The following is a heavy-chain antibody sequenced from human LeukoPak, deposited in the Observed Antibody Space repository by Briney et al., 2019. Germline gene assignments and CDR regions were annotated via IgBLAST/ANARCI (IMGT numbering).Heavy chain of an antibody. V-gene: IGHV3-48*01. CDR3: ARDYNYCSSGRCYDAFDI. CDR1: GFTFSGYS. CDR2: ISSSGSTI. Sequence: GGSLRLSCAASGFTFSGYSMNWVGQAPGQGLEWIAYISSSGSTIFYADSVKGRFTISRDNSKNTLYLQMSDLRAEDTSVYYCARDYNYCSSGRCYDAFDIWGQGTMVTVSS. J-gene: IGHJ3*02. D-gene: IGHD2-2*01.